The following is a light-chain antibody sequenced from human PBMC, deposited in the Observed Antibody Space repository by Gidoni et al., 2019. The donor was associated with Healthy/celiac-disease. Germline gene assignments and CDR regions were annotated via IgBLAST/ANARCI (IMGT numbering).Light chain of an antibody. V-gene: IGLV6-57*01. Sequence: NFMLTQPHSVSESPGKTVTISCTRSSGRIPSTYVQWYQQRPGSSPTTVIYEDNQRPSGVPDLFSGSIDSSSNSASLTISGLKTEDEADYYCQSYDSSNQVFGGGTKLTVL. CDR3: QSYDSSNQV. J-gene: IGLJ3*02. CDR1: SGRIPSTY. CDR2: EDN.